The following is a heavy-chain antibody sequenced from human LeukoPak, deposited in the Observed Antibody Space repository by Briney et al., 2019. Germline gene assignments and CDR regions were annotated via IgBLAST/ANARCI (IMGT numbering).Heavy chain of an antibody. D-gene: IGHD3-10*01. Sequence: PSETLSLTCTVSGGSISSYHWSWIRQLPGKGLEWIGYIYYSGSTNYNPSLKSRVTISVDTSKNQFSLKLSSVTAADTAVYYCVVAMVRGAALGAFDIWGQGTMVTVSS. CDR2: IYYSGST. J-gene: IGHJ3*02. V-gene: IGHV4-59*03. CDR1: GGSISSYH. CDR3: VVAMVRGAALGAFDI.